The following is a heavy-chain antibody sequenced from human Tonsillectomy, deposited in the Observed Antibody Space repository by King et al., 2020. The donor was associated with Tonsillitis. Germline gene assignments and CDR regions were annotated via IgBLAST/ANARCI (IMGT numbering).Heavy chain of an antibody. J-gene: IGHJ4*02. D-gene: IGHD3-10*01. V-gene: IGHV3-30-3*01. Sequence: VQLVESGGGVVQPGRSLRLSCAASGFTFSSYAMHWVRQAPGKGLEWVAVISYDGSNKYYADSVKGRFTISRDNSKNTLYLQMNSLRAEDTAVYYCARDRNYGSGSYYKLEYYFDYWGQGTQVTVSS. CDR2: ISYDGSNK. CDR1: GFTFSSYA. CDR3: ARDRNYGSGSYYKLEYYFDY.